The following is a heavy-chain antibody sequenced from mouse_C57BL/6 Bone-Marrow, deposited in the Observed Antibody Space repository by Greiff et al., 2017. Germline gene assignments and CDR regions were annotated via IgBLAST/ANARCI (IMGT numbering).Heavy chain of an antibody. CDR3: ARHEDNYGSSYSAWFAY. CDR2: FYPGSGSI. D-gene: IGHD1-1*01. Sequence: QVQLQQSGAELVKPGASVKLSCKASGYTFTAYTIHWVKQRSGQGLAWIGWFYPGSGSIKYNEKFKDKATVTADKSSSKVYMELSRLTSEVSAVYFCARHEDNYGSSYSAWFAYWGQGTLVTVSA. CDR1: GYTFTAYT. J-gene: IGHJ3*01. V-gene: IGHV1-62-2*01.